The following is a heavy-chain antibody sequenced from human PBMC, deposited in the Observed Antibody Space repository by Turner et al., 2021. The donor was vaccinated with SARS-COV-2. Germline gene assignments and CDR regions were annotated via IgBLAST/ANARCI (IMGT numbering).Heavy chain of an antibody. CDR1: GLTFSRYW. V-gene: IGHV3-7*01. D-gene: IGHD2-15*01. CDR3: ASRAANVNTWRYLDY. Sequence: EVQLVASGGGLVKPGGSLRLSCAASGLTFSRYWMTWVRQAPGKGLEWVANIKEDGSEKHYVESMKGRFTISRDNAKNSLYLEMNSLRAEDTALYYCASRAANVNTWRYLDYWGQGTLVTVSS. J-gene: IGHJ4*02. CDR2: IKEDGSEK.